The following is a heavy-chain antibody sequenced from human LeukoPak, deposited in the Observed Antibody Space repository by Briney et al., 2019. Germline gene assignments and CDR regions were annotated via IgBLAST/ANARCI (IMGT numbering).Heavy chain of an antibody. Sequence: SETLSLTCTVSGGSISSYSWSWIRQPAGKGLEWIGRIYTSGSTNYNPSLKSRVTMSVGTSKNQFSLKLSSVTAADTGLYYCARTHGGYVSFDYWGQGTLVTVSS. CDR3: ARTHGGYVSFDY. CDR2: IYTSGST. J-gene: IGHJ4*02. D-gene: IGHD5-12*01. V-gene: IGHV4-4*07. CDR1: GGSISSYS.